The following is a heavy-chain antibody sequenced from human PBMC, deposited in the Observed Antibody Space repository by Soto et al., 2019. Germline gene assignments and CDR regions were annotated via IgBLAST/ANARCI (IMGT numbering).Heavy chain of an antibody. CDR2: IIPIFGTA. CDR1: GGTFSSYA. V-gene: IGHV1-69*13. D-gene: IGHD1-26*01. Sequence: EASVKVSCKASGGTFSSYAISWVRQAPGQGLEWMGGIIPIFGTANYAQKFQGRVTITADESTSTAYMELSSLRSEDTAVYYCARTATDAFDIWGQGTMVTVSS. J-gene: IGHJ3*02. CDR3: ARTATDAFDI.